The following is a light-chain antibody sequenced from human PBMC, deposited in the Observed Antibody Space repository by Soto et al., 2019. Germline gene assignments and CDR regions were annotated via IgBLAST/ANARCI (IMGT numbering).Light chain of an antibody. J-gene: IGKJ2*01. V-gene: IGKV3-15*01. Sequence: EVVMTQSPVTLSVSPGERATLSCRASQSVGGDLAWYQQTPGQTPRLLIYGAVTRATGVAARFSGAGSGTESTLTVDSLQSEDVAIYYCQQYNAWPRTFGQGTKLEI. CDR2: GAV. CDR3: QQYNAWPRT. CDR1: QSVGGD.